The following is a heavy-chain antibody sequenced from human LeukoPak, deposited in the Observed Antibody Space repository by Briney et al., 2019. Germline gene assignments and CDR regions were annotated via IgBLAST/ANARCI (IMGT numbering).Heavy chain of an antibody. CDR1: GGSFSGYY. CDR2: IHHSGST. D-gene: IGHD6-19*01. V-gene: IGHV4-34*01. Sequence: SETLSLTCAVYGGSFSGYYWSWIRQPPGKGLECIGEIHHSGSTNYNPSLKSRVTLSVDTSKNQFSLKLSSVTAADTAVYYCARDSSGTANYYYYYYMDVWGKGTTVTVSS. J-gene: IGHJ6*03. CDR3: ARDSSGTANYYYYYYMDV.